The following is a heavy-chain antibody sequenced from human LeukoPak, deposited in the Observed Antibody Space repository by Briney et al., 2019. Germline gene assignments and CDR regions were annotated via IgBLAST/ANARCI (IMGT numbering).Heavy chain of an antibody. Sequence: SETLSLTCNVSGGSISSSSYYWGWIRQPPGKGLEWIGSIYYSGSTYYNPSLKSRVTISVDTSKNQFSLKLSSVTAADTAVYYCARGGYYGSGNDFRFDPWGQGTLVTVSS. CDR1: GGSISSSSYY. V-gene: IGHV4-39*07. CDR2: IYYSGST. CDR3: ARGGYYGSGNDFRFDP. D-gene: IGHD3-10*01. J-gene: IGHJ5*02.